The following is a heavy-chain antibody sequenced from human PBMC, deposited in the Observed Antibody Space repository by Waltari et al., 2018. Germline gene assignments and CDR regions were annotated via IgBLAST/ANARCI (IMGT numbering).Heavy chain of an antibody. Sequence: QVHLLQSGAEVRKPGASVTLSCEASGYIFTSYTLHWVRQAPGQGLEGMGWINAGNGRTRYSQKFQDRVTITRDTSANRVYMELRSLRTEDTAVYFCEREGGPFDYWGQGTLLTVSS. V-gene: IGHV1-3*01. J-gene: IGHJ4*02. CDR3: EREGGPFDY. CDR1: GYIFTSYT. D-gene: IGHD3-16*01. CDR2: INAGNGRT.